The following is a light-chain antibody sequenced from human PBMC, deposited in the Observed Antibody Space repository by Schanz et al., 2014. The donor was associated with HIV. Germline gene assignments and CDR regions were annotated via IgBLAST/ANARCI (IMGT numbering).Light chain of an antibody. J-gene: IGLJ2*01. CDR3: QSYDNSNLVV. Sequence: NFMLTQPHSVSESPGKKITLSCTRSSGSIASGYVQWDPPPPGSAPTIVIYEDNQRPSGVPVRFSGSIDSSSNSASLTISGLKTEDEADYYCQSYDNSNLVVFGGGTKLTVL. CDR2: EDN. CDR1: SGSIASGY. V-gene: IGLV6-57*04.